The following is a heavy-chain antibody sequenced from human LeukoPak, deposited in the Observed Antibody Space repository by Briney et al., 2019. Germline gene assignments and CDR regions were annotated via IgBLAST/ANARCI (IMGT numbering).Heavy chain of an antibody. CDR3: ARGGAPYSSGWYLSDY. D-gene: IGHD6-19*01. Sequence: GGSLRLSCAASGLTFSRYTMSWVRQAPGKGLEWVSAINDRGVYTYYADSVKGRFTISRDNSKNTLYLQMNSLRAEDTAVYYCARGGAPYSSGWYLSDYWGQGTLVTVSS. J-gene: IGHJ4*02. CDR1: GLTFSRYT. CDR2: INDRGVYT. V-gene: IGHV3-23*01.